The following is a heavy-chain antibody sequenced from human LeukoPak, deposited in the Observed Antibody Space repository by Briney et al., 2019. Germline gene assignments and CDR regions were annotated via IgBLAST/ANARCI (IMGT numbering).Heavy chain of an antibody. D-gene: IGHD6-13*01. CDR3: ARVEQLGNYYFDY. CDR1: GFTVSSNY. CDR2: IYSGGST. J-gene: IGHJ4*02. Sequence: GGSLRLSCAASGFTVSSNYMSWVRQAPGKGLEWVSVIYSGGSTYYADSVKGRFTITRDNCKNTLYLQRNRLRAEDTAVYYCARVEQLGNYYFDYWGQGTLVTVSS. V-gene: IGHV3-53*01.